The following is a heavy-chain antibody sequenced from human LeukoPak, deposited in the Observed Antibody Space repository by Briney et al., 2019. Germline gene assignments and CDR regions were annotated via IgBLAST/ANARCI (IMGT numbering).Heavy chain of an antibody. CDR2: IYYSGST. J-gene: IGHJ4*02. CDR3: ARLEVATIGGDY. D-gene: IGHD5-24*01. V-gene: IGHV4-39*01. Sequence: SETLSLTCTVSGGSISSGGYYWSWIRQPPGKGLEWIGSIYYSGSTYYNPSLKSRVTISVDTSKNQFSLKLSSVTAADTAMYYCARLEVATIGGDYWGQGTLVTVSS. CDR1: GGSISSGGYY.